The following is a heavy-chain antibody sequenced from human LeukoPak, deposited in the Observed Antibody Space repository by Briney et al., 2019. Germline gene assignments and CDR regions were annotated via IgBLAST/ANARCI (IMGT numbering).Heavy chain of an antibody. CDR3: AKAPGGGFYYYYYMDV. V-gene: IGHV3-30*02. D-gene: IGHD3-16*01. J-gene: IGHJ6*03. CDR1: GFTFSSYG. CDR2: IRYDGSNK. Sequence: PGGSLRLSCAASGFTFSSYGMHWVRQAPGKGLEWVAFIRYDGSNKYYADSVKGRFTISRDNSKNTLYLQMNSLRAEDTAVYYCAKAPGGGFYYYYYMDVWGKGITVTVSS.